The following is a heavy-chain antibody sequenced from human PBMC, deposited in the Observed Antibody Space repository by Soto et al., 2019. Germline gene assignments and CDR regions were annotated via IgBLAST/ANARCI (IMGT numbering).Heavy chain of an antibody. Sequence: LRLSCAASGLTFSSYGIHWVRQAPGKGLEWVAVISNDGSHKYYTDSVRGRFTISRDNSQNTLYLQMNSLRADDTAMYYCAKGELHPTSTNFDYWGKGTPVTVSS. CDR1: GLTFSSYG. V-gene: IGHV3-30*18. D-gene: IGHD3-10*01. J-gene: IGHJ4*02. CDR2: ISNDGSHK. CDR3: AKGELHPTSTNFDY.